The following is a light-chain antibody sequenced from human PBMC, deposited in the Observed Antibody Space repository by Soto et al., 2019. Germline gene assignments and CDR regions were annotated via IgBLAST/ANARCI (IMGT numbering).Light chain of an antibody. CDR3: QQYDNLPQGT. CDR1: QDISNY. V-gene: IGKV1-33*01. CDR2: DAS. Sequence: DIQMTQSPSSLSASVGDRVTITCQASQDISNYLNWYQQKPGKAPKLLIYDASNLETGVPSRFSGSGSGTDFTFTSSSLQPEDIAPYYCQQYDNLPQGTFGQGTRLEIK. J-gene: IGKJ5*01.